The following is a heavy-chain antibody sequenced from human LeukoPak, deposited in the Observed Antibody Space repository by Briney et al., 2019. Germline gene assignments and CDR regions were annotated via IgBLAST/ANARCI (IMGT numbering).Heavy chain of an antibody. J-gene: IGHJ4*02. CDR1: GFSFSDYY. V-gene: IGHV3-11*04. CDR3: ARVMGNYASDY. D-gene: IGHD1-7*01. CDR2: ISSSGDTM. Sequence: NPGGSLRLSCAASGFSFSDYYMSWIRQAPGKGLEWVSYISSSGDTMSYADSVKGRFTISRDNAKNSLYPQMSSLRAEDAAIYYCARVMGNYASDYWGQGALVTVSS.